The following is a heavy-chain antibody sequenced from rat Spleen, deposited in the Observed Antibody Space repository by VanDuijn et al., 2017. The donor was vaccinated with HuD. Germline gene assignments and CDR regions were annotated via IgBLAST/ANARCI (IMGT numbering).Heavy chain of an antibody. Sequence: EVLLVESGGGLVQPGRSMKLSCAASGFPFSDYGMAWVLQAPTKGLEWVASISYDGGSTYYRDSVKGRFTISRDNAKSTLYLQMESLRSEDTATYYCAKDMSRTIAARSYWYFDFWGPGTMVTVSS. D-gene: IGHD1-2*01. J-gene: IGHJ1*01. CDR3: AKDMSRTIAARSYWYFDF. CDR1: GFPFSDYG. CDR2: ISYDGGST. V-gene: IGHV5-20*01.